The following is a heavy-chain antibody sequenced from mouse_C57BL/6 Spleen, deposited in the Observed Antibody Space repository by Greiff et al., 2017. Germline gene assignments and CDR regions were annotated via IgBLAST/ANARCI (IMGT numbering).Heavy chain of an antibody. Sequence: QVQLKESGAELMKPGASVKLSCKATGYTFTGYWIEWVKQRPGHGLEWIGEILPGSGSTNYNEKFKGKATFTADTSSNTAYMQLSSLTTEDSAIYYCARYSTTTVVATGYFDVWGTGTTVTVSS. CDR1: GYTFTGYW. J-gene: IGHJ1*03. V-gene: IGHV1-9*01. CDR3: ARYSTTTVVATGYFDV. D-gene: IGHD1-1*01. CDR2: ILPGSGST.